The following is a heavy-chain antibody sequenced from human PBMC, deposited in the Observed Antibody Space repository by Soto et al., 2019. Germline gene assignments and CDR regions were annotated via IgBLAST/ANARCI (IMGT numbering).Heavy chain of an antibody. Sequence: PSETLSLTCTVSGGSVSSGSYYWSWIRQPPGKGLEWIGYIYYSGSTNYNPSLKSRVTISVDTSKNQFSLKLSSVTAADTAVYYCAREDVLRFLEWPQCMDFWGQGTMGTVSS. V-gene: IGHV4-61*01. CDR3: AREDVLRFLEWPQCMDF. J-gene: IGHJ6*02. CDR1: GGSVSSGSYY. CDR2: IYYSGST. D-gene: IGHD3-3*01.